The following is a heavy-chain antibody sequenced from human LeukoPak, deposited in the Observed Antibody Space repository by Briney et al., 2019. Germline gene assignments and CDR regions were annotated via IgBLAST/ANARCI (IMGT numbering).Heavy chain of an antibody. CDR1: GGSFSGYY. CDR3: ARDYYDSSGYYLYYFDY. D-gene: IGHD3-22*01. Sequence: SETLSLTCAVYGGSFSGYYWSWIRQPPGKGLEWIGEINHSGSTNYNPSLKSRVTISVDTSKNQFSLKLSSVTAADTAVYYCARDYYDSSGYYLYYFDYWGQGTLVTVSS. J-gene: IGHJ4*02. CDR2: INHSGST. V-gene: IGHV4-34*01.